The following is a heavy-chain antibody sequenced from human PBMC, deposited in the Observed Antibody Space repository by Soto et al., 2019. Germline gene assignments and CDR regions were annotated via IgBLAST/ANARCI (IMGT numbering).Heavy chain of an antibody. J-gene: IGHJ5*02. CDR3: ARQPYCSSTSCYPFSNWFDP. Sequence: PSETMSLTSTVAGGTISSSSYYWGWIHQPPGKGLEWIGSIYYSGSTYYNPSLKSRVTISVDTSKNQFSLKLSSVTAADTAVYYCARQPYCSSTSCYPFSNWFDPWGQGTLVTVSS. CDR2: IYYSGST. V-gene: IGHV4-39*01. CDR1: GGTISSSSYY. D-gene: IGHD2-2*01.